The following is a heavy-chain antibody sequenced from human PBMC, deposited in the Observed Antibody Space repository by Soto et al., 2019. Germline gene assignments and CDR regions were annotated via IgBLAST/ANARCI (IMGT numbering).Heavy chain of an antibody. D-gene: IGHD5-18*01. CDR1: GFTFSNAW. CDR2: IKSKTDGGTT. J-gene: IGHJ4*02. Sequence: VGSLRLSCAASGFTFSNAWMSWVRQAPGKGLEWVGRIKSKTDGGTTDYAAPVKGRFTISRDDSKNTLFLQMSSLKTEDTAVYYCTTDSTWIQHGYWGQGTLVTVSS. CDR3: TTDSTWIQHGY. V-gene: IGHV3-15*01.